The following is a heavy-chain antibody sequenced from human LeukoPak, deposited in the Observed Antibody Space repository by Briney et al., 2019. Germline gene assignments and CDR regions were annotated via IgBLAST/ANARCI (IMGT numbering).Heavy chain of an antibody. Sequence: SEALSLTCTVSGGSVSSGSYYWSWIRQPPGKGLEWIGEINHSGSTNYNPSLKSRVTISVDTSKNQFSLKLSSVTAADTAVYYCARIGSGITMVRGADWGQGTLVTVSS. J-gene: IGHJ1*01. V-gene: IGHV4-61*01. CDR1: GGSVSSGSYY. CDR2: INHSGST. CDR3: ARIGSGITMVRGAD. D-gene: IGHD3-10*01.